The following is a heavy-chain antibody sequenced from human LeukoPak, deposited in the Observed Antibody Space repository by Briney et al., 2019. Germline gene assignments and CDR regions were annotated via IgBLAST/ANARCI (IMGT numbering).Heavy chain of an antibody. CDR1: GYTFAGYY. Sequence: ASLKVSCKASGYTFAGYYVHWVRQAPGQGLEWMGWINPNSGGTNYAQKFQGRVTMTRDTSISTTYMELSSLRSDDTAVYYCARASPLNVLQIRSEDYWGQGTLVTVSS. CDR3: ARASPLNVLQIRSEDY. J-gene: IGHJ4*02. V-gene: IGHV1-2*02. D-gene: IGHD5-24*01. CDR2: INPNSGGT.